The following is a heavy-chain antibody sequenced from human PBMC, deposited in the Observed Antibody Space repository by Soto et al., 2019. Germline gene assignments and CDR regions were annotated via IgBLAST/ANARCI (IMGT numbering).Heavy chain of an antibody. CDR2: IYSGGST. J-gene: IGHJ3*02. Sequence: GGSLRLSCAASGFTVSSNYMSWVRQAPGKGLEWVSVIYSGGSTYYADSVKGRFTISRHNSKNTLYLQMNSLRAEDTAVYYCARDAITFGGVIVRHAFDIWGQGTMVTVSS. CDR1: GFTVSSNY. D-gene: IGHD3-16*02. CDR3: ARDAITFGGVIVRHAFDI. V-gene: IGHV3-53*04.